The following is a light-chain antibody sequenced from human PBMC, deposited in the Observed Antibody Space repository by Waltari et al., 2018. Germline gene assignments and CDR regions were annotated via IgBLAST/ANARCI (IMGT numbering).Light chain of an antibody. J-gene: IGKJ2*01. V-gene: IGKV3-15*01. Sequence: EIVMTQSPATLSMSPGERATLSCRASRYVGTSLAWYQQKPGQAPRLLIYDASARATGTPARFSGSGSGTEFTLTISSLQSEDFVVYYCQQYNYWPPAYSFGQGTKLEIK. CDR1: RYVGTS. CDR3: QQYNYWPPAYS. CDR2: DAS.